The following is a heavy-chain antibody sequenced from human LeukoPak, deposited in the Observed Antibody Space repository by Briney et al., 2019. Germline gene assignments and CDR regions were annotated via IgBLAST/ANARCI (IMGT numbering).Heavy chain of an antibody. D-gene: IGHD3-10*01. J-gene: IGHJ4*02. CDR2: FSWNSGSI. Sequence: GGSLRLSCAASGFTFDDYAMHWVRPAPGTGLEWVSGFSWNSGSIGYADSVKGRFTISRDNAKNSLYLQMNSLRAEDMALYYCAKDKGYGSGSYNYFDYWGQGTLVTVSS. CDR3: AKDKGYGSGSYNYFDY. V-gene: IGHV3-9*03. CDR1: GFTFDDYA.